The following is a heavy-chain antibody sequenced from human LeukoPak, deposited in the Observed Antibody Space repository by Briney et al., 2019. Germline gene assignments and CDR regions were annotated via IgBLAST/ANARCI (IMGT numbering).Heavy chain of an antibody. V-gene: IGHV3-48*03. CDR1: GFTFSSYE. J-gene: IGHJ4*02. Sequence: GGSLRLSCAASGFTFSSYEMNWVRQAPGKGLEWVSYISSSGSTIYYADSVKGRFTISRDNAKNSLYLQMNSLRAEDTAVYYCARERYDSSGYYYFDYWGQGTLATVSS. CDR3: ARERYDSSGYYYFDY. D-gene: IGHD3-22*01. CDR2: ISSSGSTI.